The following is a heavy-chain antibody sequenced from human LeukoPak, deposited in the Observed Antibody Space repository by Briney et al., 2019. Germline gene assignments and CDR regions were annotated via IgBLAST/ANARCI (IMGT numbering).Heavy chain of an antibody. D-gene: IGHD2-2*02. CDR2: IYTSGST. CDR1: GGSISSYY. Sequence: TSETLSLTCTVSGGSISSYYWSRIRQPAGKGLEWIGRIYTSGSTNYNPSLKSRVTMSVDTSKNQFSLKLSSVTAADTAVYYCARGAPDCSSTSCYTAFDIWGQGTMVTVSS. CDR3: ARGAPDCSSTSCYTAFDI. V-gene: IGHV4-4*07. J-gene: IGHJ3*02.